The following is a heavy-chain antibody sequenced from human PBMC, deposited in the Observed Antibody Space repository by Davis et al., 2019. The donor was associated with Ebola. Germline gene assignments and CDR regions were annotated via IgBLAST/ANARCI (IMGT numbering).Heavy chain of an antibody. V-gene: IGHV4-61*01. CDR3: ARATYYYYYGMDV. Sequence: GSLRLSCTVSGGSISSSSYYWSWIRQPPGKGLEWIGYIYYSGSTNYNPSLKSRVTISVDTSKNQFSLKLSSVTAADTAVYYCARATYYYYYGMDVWGQGTTVTVSS. J-gene: IGHJ6*02. CDR1: GGSISSSSYY. CDR2: IYYSGST.